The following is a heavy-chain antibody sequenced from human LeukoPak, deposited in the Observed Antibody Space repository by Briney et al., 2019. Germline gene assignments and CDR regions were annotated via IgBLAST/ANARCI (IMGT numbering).Heavy chain of an antibody. CDR1: GGTFSSYA. CDR2: IIPIFGTA. V-gene: IGHV1-69*13. Sequence: ASVKVSCKASGGTFSSYAISWVRQAPGQGLEWMGGIIPIFGTANYAQKFQGRVTITADESTSTAYMELSSLRSEDTAVYYCASFLESRGYSYGGPWGQGTLVTVSS. D-gene: IGHD5-18*01. CDR3: ASFLESRGYSYGGP. J-gene: IGHJ4*02.